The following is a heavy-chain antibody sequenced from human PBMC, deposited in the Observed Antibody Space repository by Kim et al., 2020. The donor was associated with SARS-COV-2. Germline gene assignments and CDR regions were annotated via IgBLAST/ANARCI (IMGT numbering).Heavy chain of an antibody. J-gene: IGHJ3*02. CDR1: GGSISSYY. V-gene: IGHV4-59*13. Sequence: SETLSLTCTVSGGSISSYYWSWIRQPPGKGLEWIGYIYYSGSTNYNPSLKSRVTISVDTSKNQFSLKLSSVTAADTAVYYCAREKSSFDWLFRGSGAFDIWGQGTMVTVSS. CDR3: AREKSSFDWLFRGSGAFDI. D-gene: IGHD3-9*01. CDR2: IYYSGST.